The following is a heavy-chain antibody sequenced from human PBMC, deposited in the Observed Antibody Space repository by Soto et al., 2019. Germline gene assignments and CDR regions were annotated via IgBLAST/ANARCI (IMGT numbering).Heavy chain of an antibody. D-gene: IGHD7-27*01. CDR3: ARDGELTGEDAFDI. CDR1: GFTFSSYS. Sequence: GGSLRLSCAASGFTFSSYSMNWVRQAPGKGLEWVSSISSSSSYIYYADSVKGRFTISRDNAKNSLYLQMNSLRAEDTAVYYCARDGELTGEDAFDIWGQGTMVTVSS. J-gene: IGHJ3*02. V-gene: IGHV3-21*01. CDR2: ISSSSSYI.